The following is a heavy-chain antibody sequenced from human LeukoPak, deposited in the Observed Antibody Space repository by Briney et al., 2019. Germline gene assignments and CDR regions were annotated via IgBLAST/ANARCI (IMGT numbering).Heavy chain of an antibody. Sequence: GGSLRLSCAASGFTFNTYTMNWVRQAPGKGLEWISYLSSGSDSIFYADSVKGRFTISRDNAKNSLYLQMNSLRAEDTAVYYCARAGDDAVAGTFYWGQGTLVTVSS. CDR3: ARAGDDAVAGTFY. V-gene: IGHV3-48*04. CDR2: LSSGSDSI. D-gene: IGHD6-19*01. J-gene: IGHJ4*02. CDR1: GFTFNTYT.